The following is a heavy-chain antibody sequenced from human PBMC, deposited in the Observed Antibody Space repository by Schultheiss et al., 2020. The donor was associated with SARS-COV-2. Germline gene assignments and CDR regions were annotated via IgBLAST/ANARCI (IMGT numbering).Heavy chain of an antibody. CDR1: GFTFSSYA. Sequence: GSLRLSCAASGFTFSSYAMSWVRQAPGKGLEWVTFISYHGTNKYYADSVKGRFTISRDNAKNSLYLQMNSLRAEDTAVYYCASHWLDKNYYYMDVWGKGTTVTVSS. D-gene: IGHD6-19*01. CDR2: ISYHGTNK. J-gene: IGHJ6*03. CDR3: ASHWLDKNYYYMDV. V-gene: IGHV3-30*04.